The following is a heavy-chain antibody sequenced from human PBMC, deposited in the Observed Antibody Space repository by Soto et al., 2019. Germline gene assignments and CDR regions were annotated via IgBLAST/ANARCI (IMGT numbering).Heavy chain of an antibody. CDR3: AGANIVATQGFY. V-gene: IGHV1-69*02. J-gene: IGHJ4*02. Sequence: QVQLVQSGAEVKKPGSSVKVSCKASGGTFSSYTISWVRQAPGQGLEWMGRIIPILGIANYAQKFQGRVTITADKSTSTAYMGLSSLRSEDTAVYYCAGANIVATQGFYWGQGPLVTVSS. CDR2: IIPILGIA. CDR1: GGTFSSYT. D-gene: IGHD5-12*01.